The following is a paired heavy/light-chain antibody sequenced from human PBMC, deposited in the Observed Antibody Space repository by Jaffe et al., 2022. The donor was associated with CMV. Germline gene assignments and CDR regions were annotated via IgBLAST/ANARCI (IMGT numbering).Heavy chain of an antibody. CDR1: GFTFSDYY. J-gene: IGHJ6*03. CDR3: ARVGADYYYYYMDV. D-gene: IGHD3-10*01. CDR2: ISSSSSYT. V-gene: IGHV3-11*06. Sequence: QVQLVESGGGLVKPGGSLRLSCAASGFTFSDYYMSWIRQAPGKGLEWVSYISSSSSYTNYADSVKGRFTISRDNAKNSLYLQMNSLRAEDTAVYYCARVGADYYYYYMDVWGKGTTVTVSS.
Light chain of an antibody. CDR2: GAS. CDR3: QQYGSSPT. J-gene: IGKJ1*01. Sequence: EIVLTQSPGTLSLSPGERATLSCRASQSVSSSYLAWYQQKPGQAPRLLIYGASSRATGIPDRFSGSGSGTDFTLTISRLEPEDFAVYYCQQYGSSPTFGQGTKVEIK. V-gene: IGKV3-20*01. CDR1: QSVSSSY.